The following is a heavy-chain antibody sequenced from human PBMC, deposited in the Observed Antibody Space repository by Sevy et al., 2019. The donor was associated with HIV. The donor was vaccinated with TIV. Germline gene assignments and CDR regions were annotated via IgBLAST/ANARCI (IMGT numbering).Heavy chain of an antibody. D-gene: IGHD2-15*01. CDR2: MTSSGSYI. CDR1: GFTFSTST. V-gene: IGHV3-21*01. J-gene: IGHJ4*02. Sequence: GGSLSLSCAASGFTFSTSTMNWVRQAPGKGLEWVSLMTSSGSYILYADSLKGRFTISRDNAKYSVFLQMNSLRVEDTAVYYCVRDGWNYWGQGTLVTVSS. CDR3: VRDGWNY.